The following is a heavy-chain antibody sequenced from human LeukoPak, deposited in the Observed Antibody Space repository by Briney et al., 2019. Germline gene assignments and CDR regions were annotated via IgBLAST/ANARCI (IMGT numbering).Heavy chain of an antibody. J-gene: IGHJ4*02. CDR2: INSNGDEI. Sequence: LPGGSLRLSCAASGFTFSTYAMTWVRQAPGKGLERVSGINSNGDEIYYADSVRGRFTISRDNSNSALYLQMDSLRAEDTAVYYCANWIGSSSRDYWGQGTLVTVSS. CDR3: ANWIGSSSRDY. CDR1: GFTFSTYA. D-gene: IGHD6-6*01. V-gene: IGHV3-23*01.